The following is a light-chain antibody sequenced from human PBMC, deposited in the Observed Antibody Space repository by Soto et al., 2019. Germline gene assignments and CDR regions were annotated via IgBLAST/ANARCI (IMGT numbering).Light chain of an antibody. Sequence: QSVLTQPPSASGSPGQSVAVSCTGTSSDVGNYNFVSWYQQHPGKAPKLMIYEISKRPSGVPDRISGSKSGNTASLTVSGLQAEDEADYYCSSYAGSNTYVFGTGTKVTVL. CDR2: EIS. V-gene: IGLV2-8*01. CDR1: SSDVGNYNF. CDR3: SSYAGSNTYV. J-gene: IGLJ1*01.